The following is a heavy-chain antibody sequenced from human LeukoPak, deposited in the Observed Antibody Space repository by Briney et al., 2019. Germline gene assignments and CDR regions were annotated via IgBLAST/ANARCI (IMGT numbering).Heavy chain of an antibody. J-gene: IGHJ4*02. Sequence: GGSLRLSCAASGLTSSTHAMTWVRQAPGRGLEGVAAIVVSGGGTFYADSVKGRFTISGDTSRSTLYLQMASLRDEDTAVYYCATVRVGESGLGNYYLDYWGQGTLVTVAS. CDR2: IVVSGGGT. D-gene: IGHD3-10*01. V-gene: IGHV3-23*01. CDR3: ATVRVGESGLGNYYLDY. CDR1: GLTSSTHA.